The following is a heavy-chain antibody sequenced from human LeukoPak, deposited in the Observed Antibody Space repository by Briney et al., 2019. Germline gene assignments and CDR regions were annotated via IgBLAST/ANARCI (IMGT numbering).Heavy chain of an antibody. CDR1: GGSFSGYY. CDR3: ARGYIVVVPAAIGWFDP. CDR2: INHSGST. V-gene: IGHV4-34*01. Sequence: SETLSLTCAVYGGSFSGYYWSWIRQPPGKGLEWIEEINHSGSTNYNPSLKSRVTISVDTSKNQFSLKLSSVTAADTAVYYCARGYIVVVPAAIGWFDPWGQGTLVTLSS. D-gene: IGHD2-2*01. J-gene: IGHJ5*02.